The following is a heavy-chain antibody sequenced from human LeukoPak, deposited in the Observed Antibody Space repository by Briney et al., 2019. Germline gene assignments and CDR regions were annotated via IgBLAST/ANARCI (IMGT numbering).Heavy chain of an antibody. CDR1: GGSFSGYY. Sequence: PSETLSLTCAVYGGSFSGYYWSWIRQPPGKGLEWIGEINHSGGTNYNPSLKSRVTISVDTSKNQFSLKLSSVTAADTAVYYCAVYCSSTSCYNAFDIWGQGTMVTVSS. CDR3: AVYCSSTSCYNAFDI. V-gene: IGHV4-34*01. CDR2: INHSGGT. D-gene: IGHD2-2*02. J-gene: IGHJ3*02.